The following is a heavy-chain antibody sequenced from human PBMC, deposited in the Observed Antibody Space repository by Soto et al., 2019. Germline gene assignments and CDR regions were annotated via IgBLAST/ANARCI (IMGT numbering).Heavy chain of an antibody. Sequence: PSETLSLTCSVSGDSISDYYWSWIRQPAGKGLEWIGRIHTSGSTTYNPSLKSRVTMSVDTSRNQFSLNLKSVTAADTAVYFCAREMDVPMSRDYFDYSGQRALVTVSS. J-gene: IGHJ4*02. CDR1: GDSISDYY. CDR3: AREMDVPMSRDYFDY. CDR2: IHTSGST. D-gene: IGHD3-10*02. V-gene: IGHV4-4*07.